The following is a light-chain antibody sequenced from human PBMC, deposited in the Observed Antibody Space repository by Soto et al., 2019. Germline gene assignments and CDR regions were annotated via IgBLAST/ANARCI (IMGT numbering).Light chain of an antibody. CDR2: DAS. CDR3: RLSDKLLGI. J-gene: IGKJ4*01. CDR1: QDISNY. V-gene: IGKV1-33*01. Sequence: DIQMTQSPSSLSASVGDRVTITCQASQDISNYLNWYQQKPGKAPKLLIYDASNLETGVPSRFSGSGSGTDLTLTSGGMQREDVVIRYWRLSDKLLGIVGGGTKVDIK.